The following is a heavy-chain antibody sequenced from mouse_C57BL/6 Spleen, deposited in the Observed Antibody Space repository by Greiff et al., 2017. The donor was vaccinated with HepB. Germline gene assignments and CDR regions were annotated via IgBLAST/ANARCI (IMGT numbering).Heavy chain of an antibody. CDR1: GYTFTSYW. J-gene: IGHJ3*01. Sequence: QVHVKQPGTELVKPGASVKLSCKASGYTFTSYWMHWVKQRPGQGLEWIGNINPSNGGTNYNEKFKSKATLTVDKSSSTAYMQLSSLTSEDSAVYYCARPNWDGAWFAYWGQGTLVTVSA. CDR2: INPSNGGT. CDR3: ARPNWDGAWFAY. V-gene: IGHV1-53*01. D-gene: IGHD4-1*01.